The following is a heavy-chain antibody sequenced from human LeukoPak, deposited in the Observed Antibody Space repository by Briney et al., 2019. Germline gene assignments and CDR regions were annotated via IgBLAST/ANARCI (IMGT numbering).Heavy chain of an antibody. CDR3: AKDHIVVVPAANPTFDY. Sequence: PGGSLRLSCADSGCTFDDYAMHWVGQAPGKGLEGVSLISGDGGSTYYADSVKGRFTISRDNSKNSLYLQMNSLRTEDTALYYCAKDHIVVVPAANPTFDYWGQGTLVTVSS. V-gene: IGHV3-43*02. CDR2: ISGDGGST. D-gene: IGHD2-2*01. CDR1: GCTFDDYA. J-gene: IGHJ4*02.